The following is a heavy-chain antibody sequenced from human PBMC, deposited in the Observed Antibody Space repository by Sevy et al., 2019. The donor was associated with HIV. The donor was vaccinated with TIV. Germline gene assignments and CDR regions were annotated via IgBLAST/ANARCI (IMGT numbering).Heavy chain of an antibody. V-gene: IGHV3-33*01. CDR2: IWFDGSNK. Sequence: GGSLRLSCAASGFIFSNYGMHWVRQAPGKGLEWVAVIWFDGSNKYYADSVKGRFTISRDNSKNTLFLQMNSLRAEDTAVYYCAIGRELLIDAWGQGTLVTVSS. D-gene: IGHD1-26*01. J-gene: IGHJ5*02. CDR3: AIGRELLIDA. CDR1: GFIFSNYG.